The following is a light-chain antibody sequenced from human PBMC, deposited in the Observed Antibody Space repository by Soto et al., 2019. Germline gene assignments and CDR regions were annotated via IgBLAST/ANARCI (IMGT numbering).Light chain of an antibody. CDR2: EGS. Sequence: QSALTQPASVSGSPGQSITISCTGTSSDVRSYNLVSWYQQHPGKAPKLMIYEGSKRPSGVSNRFSGSKSGNTASLTISGLQAEDEADYYCCSYAGSSTYYVFGTGTKVT. J-gene: IGLJ1*01. CDR3: CSYAGSSTYYV. CDR1: SSDVRSYNL. V-gene: IGLV2-23*01.